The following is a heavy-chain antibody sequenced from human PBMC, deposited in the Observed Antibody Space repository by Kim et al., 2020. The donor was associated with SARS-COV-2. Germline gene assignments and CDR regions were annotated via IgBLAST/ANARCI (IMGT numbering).Heavy chain of an antibody. Sequence: GGSLRLSCVVSGLTFSSSGMHWVRQAPGKGLEWVAVISLDGSNKDHADSVKGRFIISRDNSKNTLYLQMNSLRAEDTAMYYCAREGGREGIWYATLDYWGQGTLVTVSS. J-gene: IGHJ4*02. CDR3: AREGGREGIWYATLDY. V-gene: IGHV3-30*12. CDR2: ISLDGSNK. CDR1: GLTFSSSG. D-gene: IGHD3-16*01.